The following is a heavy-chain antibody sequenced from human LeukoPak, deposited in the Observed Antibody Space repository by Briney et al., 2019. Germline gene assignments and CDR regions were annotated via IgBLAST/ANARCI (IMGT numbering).Heavy chain of an antibody. CDR2: ISSSSSYI. CDR3: ASERSGYYFFDY. V-gene: IGHV3-21*01. Sequence: GGSLRLSCAASGFTFSSYSMNWVRQGPGKGLEWVSSISSSSSYIYYADSVKGRFTISRDNAKNSLYLQMNSLRAEDTAVYYCASERSGYYFFDYWGQGTLVTVSS. J-gene: IGHJ4*02. D-gene: IGHD3-22*01. CDR1: GFTFSSYS.